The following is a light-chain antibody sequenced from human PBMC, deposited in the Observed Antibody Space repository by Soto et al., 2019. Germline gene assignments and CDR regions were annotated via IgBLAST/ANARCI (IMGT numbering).Light chain of an antibody. Sequence: QSVLTQPPSASGTPGQSITISCSGSNSNIGSNTVNWYQQLPGTAPKLLIYSNNQRPSGVPDRFSDSKFVTSASLAIRGLQSEDAADYYCAAWDDSLNGHVVFGGGTKLTVL. J-gene: IGLJ2*01. CDR2: SNN. CDR3: AAWDDSLNGHVV. CDR1: NSNIGSNT. V-gene: IGLV1-44*01.